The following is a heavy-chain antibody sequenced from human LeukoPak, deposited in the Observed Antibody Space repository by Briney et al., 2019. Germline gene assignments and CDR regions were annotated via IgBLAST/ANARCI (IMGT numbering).Heavy chain of an antibody. CDR2: IYYSGTT. J-gene: IGHJ4*02. Sequence: SETLSLTCTVSGASISSGDYYWSWIRQPPGKGLEWIGYIYYSGTTNYNPSPKTRVAISVDTSKNQFSLKLSSVTAADTAVYYCARGPNYVWRSYRYFDYWGQGILVTVSS. D-gene: IGHD3-16*02. V-gene: IGHV4-30-4*01. CDR3: ARGPNYVWRSYRYFDY. CDR1: GASISSGDYY.